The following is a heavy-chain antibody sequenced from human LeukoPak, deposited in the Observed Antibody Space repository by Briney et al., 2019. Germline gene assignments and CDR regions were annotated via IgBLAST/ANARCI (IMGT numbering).Heavy chain of an antibody. D-gene: IGHD6-13*01. CDR3: ARTVRIAAAGRHC. CDR1: GFTFSTYA. J-gene: IGHJ4*02. Sequence: PGGSLRLSCPASGFTFSTYAMHWVRQAPGKGLEWVAVISHDGSTTNYADSVKGRFTISRDNSKNTLFLQMDSLRAEDTAIYYCARTVRIAAAGRHCWGQGTLVTVSS. CDR2: ISHDGSTT. V-gene: IGHV3-30-3*01.